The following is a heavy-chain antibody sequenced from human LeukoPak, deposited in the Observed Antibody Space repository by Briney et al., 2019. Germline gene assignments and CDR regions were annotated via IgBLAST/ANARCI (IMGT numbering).Heavy chain of an antibody. J-gene: IGHJ5*02. V-gene: IGHV1-2*02. CDR3: AREVVLEELLYPYNWFDP. CDR1: GCTFTGYY. Sequence: GASVKVSCKASGCTFTGYYMHWVRQAPGQGLEWMGWINPNSGGTNYAQKFQGRVTMARDTSISTAYMELSRLRSDDTAVYYCAREVVLEELLYPYNWFDPWGQGTLVTVSS. D-gene: IGHD1-26*01. CDR2: INPNSGGT.